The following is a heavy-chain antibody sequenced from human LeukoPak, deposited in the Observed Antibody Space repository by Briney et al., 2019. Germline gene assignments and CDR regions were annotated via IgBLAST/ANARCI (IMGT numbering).Heavy chain of an antibody. D-gene: IGHD4-17*01. CDR3: ARGSPYGDAFDY. CDR1: GYTFTSHD. V-gene: IGHV1-8*01. Sequence: ASVKVSCKASGYTFTSHDINWVRQASGQGLEWMGWMNPNSGNTGYAQKFQGRVTMTRNTSISTAYMELSSLRSEDTAVYYCARGSPYGDAFDYWGQGTLVTVSS. CDR2: MNPNSGNT. J-gene: IGHJ4*02.